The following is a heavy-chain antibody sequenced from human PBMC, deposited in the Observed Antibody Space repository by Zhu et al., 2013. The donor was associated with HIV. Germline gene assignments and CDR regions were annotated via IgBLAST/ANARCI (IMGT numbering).Heavy chain of an antibody. Sequence: QVQLLQSGADMRKPGASVKVSCNVSGDTLSELSMHWVRHIPGKGLEWMGGFDPDDGEIVYAQEFQGRLTMTEDTSTDTAYMELSSLRSEDTAVYSCGAGVKINWNGVKWWGQGTLVTVSS. V-gene: IGHV1-24*01. J-gene: IGHJ4*02. CDR2: FDPDDGEI. CDR3: GAGVKINWNGVKW. D-gene: IGHD1-20*01. CDR1: GDTLSELS.